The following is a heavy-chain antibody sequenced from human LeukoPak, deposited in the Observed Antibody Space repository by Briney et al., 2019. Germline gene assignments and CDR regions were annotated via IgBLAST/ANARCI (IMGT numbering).Heavy chain of an antibody. D-gene: IGHD6-13*01. Sequence: GGSLRLSCAASGFTFSGHSMTWVRQAPGKGLECVANINLDGSERFYAHFVKGRFTISRDNADNSMYLQMNSLRAEDTAVYYCGRVIAGAIDYWGQGTLVTVSS. J-gene: IGHJ4*02. CDR3: GRVIAGAIDY. V-gene: IGHV3-7*01. CDR1: GFTFSGHS. CDR2: INLDGSER.